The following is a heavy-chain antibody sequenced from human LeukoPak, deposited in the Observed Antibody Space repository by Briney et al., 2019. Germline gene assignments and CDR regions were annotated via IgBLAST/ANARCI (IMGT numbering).Heavy chain of an antibody. Sequence: GRSLRLSCAASRFTFSSYAMHWVRQAPGKGLEWVAIISYDGSNKYYTDSVKGRFTISRDNSKNTLYLQMNSLRAEDTAVYYCAKDGYGDHTVDYWGQGTLVTVSS. CDR1: RFTFSSYA. CDR3: AKDGYGDHTVDY. J-gene: IGHJ4*02. V-gene: IGHV3-30*18. D-gene: IGHD4-17*01. CDR2: ISYDGSNK.